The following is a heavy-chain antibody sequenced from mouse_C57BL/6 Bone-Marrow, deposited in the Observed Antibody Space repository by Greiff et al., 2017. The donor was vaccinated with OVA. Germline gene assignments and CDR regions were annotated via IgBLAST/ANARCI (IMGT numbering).Heavy chain of an antibody. D-gene: IGHD1-1*01. CDR1: GFTFSSYA. J-gene: IGHJ4*01. V-gene: IGHV5-9-1*02. CDR3: TGYYGSDYAMDY. CDR2: ISSGGDYI. Sequence: EVKLVESGEGLVKPGGSLKLSCAASGFTFSSYAMSWVRQTPEKRLEWVAYISSGGDYIYYADTVKGRFTISRDNARNTLYLQMSSLKSEDTAMYYCTGYYGSDYAMDYWGQGTSVTVSS.